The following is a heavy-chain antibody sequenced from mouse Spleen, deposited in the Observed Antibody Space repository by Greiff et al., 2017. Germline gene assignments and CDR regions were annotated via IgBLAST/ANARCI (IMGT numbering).Heavy chain of an antibody. V-gene: IGHV5-4*02. CDR1: GFTFSDYY. CDR3: ARGWYYAMDY. Sequence: EVQGVESGGGLVKPGGSLKLSCAASGFTFSDYYMYWVRQTPEKRLEWVATISDGGSYTYYPDSVKGRFTISRDNAKNNLYLQMSSLKSEDTAMYYCARGWYYAMDYWGQGTSVTVSS. CDR2: ISDGGSYT. J-gene: IGHJ4*01.